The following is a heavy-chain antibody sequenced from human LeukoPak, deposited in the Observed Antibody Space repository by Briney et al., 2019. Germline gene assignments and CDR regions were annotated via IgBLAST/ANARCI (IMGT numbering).Heavy chain of an antibody. J-gene: IGHJ4*02. CDR3: ARFTSDSLDY. CDR1: GFTFNSYN. Sequence: GGSLRLSCAASGFTFNSYNMNWVRQAPGKGLEWVSYISSSSSTIYYADSVKGRFTISRDSAKTSLFLQMNSLRDEDTAVYYCARFTSDSLDYWGQGTLVTVSS. V-gene: IGHV3-48*02. CDR2: ISSSSSTI. D-gene: IGHD3-10*01.